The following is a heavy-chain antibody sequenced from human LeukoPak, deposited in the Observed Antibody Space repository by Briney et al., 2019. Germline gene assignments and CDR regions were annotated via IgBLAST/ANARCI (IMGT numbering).Heavy chain of an antibody. CDR2: INPNTGGT. CDR3: SRSSAAAGAVGY. Sequence: GASVKVSCKASGYSFTAHYIHWVRQAPGQGLEWMGSINPNTGGTNYAEKFQGRVTMTSDTSTTTAYMGLSSLSSDDTAVYFCSRSSAAAGAVGYWGRGTLVTVSS. J-gene: IGHJ4*02. D-gene: IGHD6-13*01. V-gene: IGHV1-2*02. CDR1: GYSFTAHY.